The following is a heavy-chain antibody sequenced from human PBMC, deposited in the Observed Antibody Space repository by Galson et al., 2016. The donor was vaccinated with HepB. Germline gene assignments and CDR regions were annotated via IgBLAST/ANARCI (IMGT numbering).Heavy chain of an antibody. Sequence: TLSLTCTVSGGSINSDDYYWGWIRQPPGRGLEWIGYVYYSGSTFYNPSLSSRLTVSLDTSKNEFSLRLSSVTAADTAAYCCVRQSGSHGTAVVPASQRWFDPWGRGTLVTVSS. CDR2: VYYSGST. CDR3: VRQSGSHGTAVVPASQRWFDP. J-gene: IGHJ5*02. V-gene: IGHV4-30-4*01. D-gene: IGHD3-10*01. CDR1: GGSINSDDYY.